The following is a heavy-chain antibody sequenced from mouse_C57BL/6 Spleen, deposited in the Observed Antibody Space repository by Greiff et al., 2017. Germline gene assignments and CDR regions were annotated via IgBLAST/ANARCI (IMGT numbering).Heavy chain of an antibody. CDR1: GYSFTDYN. CDR2: INPNNGGT. Sequence: EVQLQQSGPELVKPGASVKISCKASGYSFTDYNMNWVKQSNGKSLEWIGYINPNNGGTSYNQKFKGKATLTVNKSSSTAYMELRSLTSEDSAVYYCARNYDGNFDYWGQGTTLTVSS. V-gene: IGHV1-22*01. D-gene: IGHD2-4*01. CDR3: ARNYDGNFDY. J-gene: IGHJ2*01.